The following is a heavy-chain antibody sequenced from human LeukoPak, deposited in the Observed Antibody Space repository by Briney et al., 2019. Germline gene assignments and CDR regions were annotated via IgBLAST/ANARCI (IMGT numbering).Heavy chain of an antibody. CDR3: ARDSITMVRGDHRNWFDP. D-gene: IGHD3-10*01. CDR1: GYTFTSYY. V-gene: IGHV1-46*01. CDR2: INPSGGST. Sequence: ASVKVSCKASGYTFTSYYMHWVRQAPGQGLEWMGIINPSGGSTSYAQKFQGRVTMTRDTSISTAYMELSRLRSDDTAVYYCARDSITMVRGDHRNWFDPWGQGTLVTVSS. J-gene: IGHJ5*02.